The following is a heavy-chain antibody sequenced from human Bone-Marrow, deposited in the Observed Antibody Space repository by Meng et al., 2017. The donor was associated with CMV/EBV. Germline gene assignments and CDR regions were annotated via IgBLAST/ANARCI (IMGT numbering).Heavy chain of an antibody. CDR3: ARGRGSSIAAPPRTTSYYFDY. CDR1: GGSFSGYY. V-gene: IGHV4-34*01. D-gene: IGHD6-6*01. Sequence: SETLSLTCAAYGGSFSGYYWSWIRQPPGKGLEWIGEINHSGSTNYNPSLKSRVTISVDTSKNQFSLKLSSVTAADTAVYYCARGRGSSIAAPPRTTSYYFDYWGQGTLVTVSS. CDR2: INHSGST. J-gene: IGHJ4*02.